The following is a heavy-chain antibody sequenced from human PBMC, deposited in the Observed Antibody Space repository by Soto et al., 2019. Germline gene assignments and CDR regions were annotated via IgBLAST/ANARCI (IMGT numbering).Heavy chain of an antibody. V-gene: IGHV3-7*02. D-gene: IGHD2-8*01. J-gene: IGHJ3*02. CDR1: GFTFSNNL. Sequence: EVQLVESGGDLVQPGESLRLSCAASGFTFSNNLMTWVRQAPGKGLEWVANMKQYGTEKYVDSVKGRFTISRDNAKNLLFLHMSSLRAEGTAVYYCVTNGIWGQGTMVIVSS. CDR3: VTNGI. CDR2: MKQYGTEK.